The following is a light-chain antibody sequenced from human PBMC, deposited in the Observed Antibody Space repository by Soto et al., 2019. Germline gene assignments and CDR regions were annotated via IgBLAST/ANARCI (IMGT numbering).Light chain of an antibody. V-gene: IGLV2-8*01. CDR2: DVS. CDR1: SSDVGAFDY. J-gene: IGLJ1*01. Sequence: LTQPPSASGSPGQSVTISCTGTSSDVGAFDYVSWYQQHPGKAPKVMIYDVSKRPSGVPDRFSGSKSGNTASLTVSGLQAEDEADYFCCAYAGSYIRYVFGSGTKVTVL. CDR3: CAYAGSYIRYV.